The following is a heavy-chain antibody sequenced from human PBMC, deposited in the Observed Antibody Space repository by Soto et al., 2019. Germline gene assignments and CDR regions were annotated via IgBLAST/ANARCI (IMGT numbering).Heavy chain of an antibody. Sequence: QVQLLQSGAAVKKPGSSVKVSCHTSGDAFSSYAMSWVRQGPGQGLEWMGGIIPMLGTPIYTEEVQGRVTITADETTRAVYMELRSLTSDDSAVYYCARSYSVTTASYYGMDVWGQGTTIIVS. V-gene: IGHV1-69*01. CDR1: GDAFSSYA. J-gene: IGHJ6*02. CDR3: ARSYSVTTASYYGMDV. D-gene: IGHD4-17*01. CDR2: IIPMLGTP.